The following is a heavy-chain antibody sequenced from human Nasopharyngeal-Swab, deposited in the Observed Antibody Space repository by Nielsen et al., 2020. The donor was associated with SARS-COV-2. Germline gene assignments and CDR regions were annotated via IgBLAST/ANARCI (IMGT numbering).Heavy chain of an antibody. V-gene: IGHV3-30*18. CDR1: GFTFSHYG. D-gene: IGHD1-1*01. CDR3: AKEDNLGAFDI. Sequence: GESLKISCAASGFTFSHYGMHWVRQAPGKGLEWVSFISYDGSQTYYADSVKGRFTISRDNAKNSLYLQMNSLRAEDTALYYCAKEDNLGAFDIWGQGTMVTVSS. CDR2: ISYDGSQT. J-gene: IGHJ3*02.